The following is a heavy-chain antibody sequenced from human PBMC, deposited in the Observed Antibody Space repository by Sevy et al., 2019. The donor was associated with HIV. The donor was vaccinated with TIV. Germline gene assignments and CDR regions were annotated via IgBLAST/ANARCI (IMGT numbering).Heavy chain of an antibody. CDR3: AKTINSGGGVVPAANYYYYGMDV. V-gene: IGHV3-23*01. J-gene: IGHJ6*02. D-gene: IGHD2-2*01. CDR1: GFTFSGYA. Sequence: GGSLRLSCAASGFTFSGYAMSWVRQAPGKGLEWISAINGKGRSTHYADSVEGRFTSSRDNSKNTLYLQMNSLRAEDTAVYYCAKTINSGGGVVPAANYYYYGMDVWGQGTTVTVSS. CDR2: INGKGRST.